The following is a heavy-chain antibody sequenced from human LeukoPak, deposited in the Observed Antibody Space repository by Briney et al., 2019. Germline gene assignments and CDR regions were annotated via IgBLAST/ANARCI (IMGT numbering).Heavy chain of an antibody. D-gene: IGHD3-10*01. V-gene: IGHV4-39*01. CDR1: GGSISSSSYY. Sequence: KPSETLSLTCTVSGGSISSSSYYWGWIRQPPGKGLEWIGSMSYSGSTYYNPSLKSRVTIAVDTSKTQFSLKLSSVTAADTAVYYCARFYTTSQYGSGYMDVWGKGTTVTLSS. CDR2: MSYSGST. J-gene: IGHJ6*03. CDR3: ARFYTTSQYGSGYMDV.